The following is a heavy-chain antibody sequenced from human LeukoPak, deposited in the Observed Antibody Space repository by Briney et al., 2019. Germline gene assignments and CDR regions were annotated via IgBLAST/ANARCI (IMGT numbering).Heavy chain of an antibody. V-gene: IGHV4-59*12. D-gene: IGHD2-15*01. CDR2: IYYSGST. CDR3: ARPRYCSGGSCYRIARGAFDI. CDR1: GGSISSYH. J-gene: IGHJ3*02. Sequence: LETLSLTCTVSGGSISSYHWSWIRQPPGKGLEWIGYIYYSGSTNYNPSLKSRVTISVDTSKNQFSLKLSSVTAADTAVYYCARPRYCSGGSCYRIARGAFDIWGQGTMVTVSS.